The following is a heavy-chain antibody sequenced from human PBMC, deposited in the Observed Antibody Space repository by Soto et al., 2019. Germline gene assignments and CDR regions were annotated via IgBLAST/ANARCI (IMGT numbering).Heavy chain of an antibody. Sequence: EVQVLESGGGLVQPGGSLRLSCAASGFTFSSYAMSWVRQAPGKGLEWVSVISGSGGSTYYADSVKGRFTISRDNSKNPLYLEMNSRRAGDTAVDYCAKGGGYGGSEVDDWGQGTLVTVSS. V-gene: IGHV3-23*01. CDR2: ISGSGGST. D-gene: IGHD5-12*01. CDR1: GFTFSSYA. J-gene: IGHJ4*02. CDR3: AKGGGYGGSEVDD.